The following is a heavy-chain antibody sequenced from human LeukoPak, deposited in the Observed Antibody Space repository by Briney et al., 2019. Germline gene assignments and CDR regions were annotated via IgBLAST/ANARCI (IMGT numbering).Heavy chain of an antibody. V-gene: IGHV4-59*01. J-gene: IGHJ3*02. D-gene: IGHD3-22*01. CDR3: ARAYYYDSSGYPSAFDI. CDR1: GGSISSYY. CDR2: IYYSGST. Sequence: SETLSLTCTVSGGSISSYYWSWIRQPPGKGLEWIGYIYYSGSTNYNPSLKSRVTISVDTSKNQFSLKLSSVTAADTAVYYCARAYYYDSSGYPSAFDIWGQGTMVTVSS.